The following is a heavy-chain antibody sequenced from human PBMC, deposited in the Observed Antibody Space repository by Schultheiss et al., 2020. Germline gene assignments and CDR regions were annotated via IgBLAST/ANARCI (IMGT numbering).Heavy chain of an antibody. D-gene: IGHD6-19*01. CDR3: ARHWGGAVAGTYYFDY. CDR2: IYYSGST. CDR1: GGSFSGYY. J-gene: IGHJ4*02. Sequence: SETLSLTCAVYGGSFSGYYWSWIRQHPGKGLEWIGYIYYSGSTYYNPSLKSRVTISADTSRNQLSLRLTSVTAADTAVYYCARHWGGAVAGTYYFDYWGQGTLVTVSA. V-gene: IGHV4-34*01.